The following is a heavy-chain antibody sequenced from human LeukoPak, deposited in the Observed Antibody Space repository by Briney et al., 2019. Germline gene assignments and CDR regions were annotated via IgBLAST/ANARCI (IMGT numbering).Heavy chain of an antibody. Sequence: GGSLRLSCEASGFTFNIFSMNWVRQAPGKGLEWLSYIGGNTGIIWYADSVKGRFTISRDNAKNSLYLQMNSLGVEDTAVYFCVRDHLFAFDYWDRGALITVSS. CDR2: IGGNTGII. J-gene: IGHJ4*02. CDR3: VRDHLFAFDY. V-gene: IGHV3-48*01. CDR1: GFTFNIFS.